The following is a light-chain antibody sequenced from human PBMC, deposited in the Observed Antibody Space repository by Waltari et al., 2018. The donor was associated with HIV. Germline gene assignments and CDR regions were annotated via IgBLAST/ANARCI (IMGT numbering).Light chain of an antibody. Sequence: QSALTQPASVSGSPGQSITISCTGTNSDLGGYNYVSWYQQYPGKAPKLMIYDVSNRPSGVSNRFSASKSGNTASLTISGLQAEDEADYYCSSYTSSSTVVFGGGTKLTVL. CDR1: NSDLGGYNY. V-gene: IGLV2-14*01. CDR3: SSYTSSSTVV. J-gene: IGLJ2*01. CDR2: DVS.